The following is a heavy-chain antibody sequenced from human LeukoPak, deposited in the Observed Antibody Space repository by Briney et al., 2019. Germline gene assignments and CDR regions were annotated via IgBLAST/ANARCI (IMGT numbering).Heavy chain of an antibody. V-gene: IGHV4-38-2*01. CDR1: GYSISSGYY. CDR2: VYHSGST. Sequence: SETLSLTCAVPGYSISSGYYWGWIRQPPGKGLEWIGSVYHSGSTYYNPSLKSRVTISVDTSKNQFSLKLSSVTAADTAVYYCARSNDYGDYNWFDPWGQGTLVTVSS. J-gene: IGHJ5*02. CDR3: ARSNDYGDYNWFDP. D-gene: IGHD4-17*01.